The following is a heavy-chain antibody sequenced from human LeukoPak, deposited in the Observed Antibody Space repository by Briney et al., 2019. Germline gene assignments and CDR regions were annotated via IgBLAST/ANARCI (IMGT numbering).Heavy chain of an antibody. V-gene: IGHV3-74*01. CDR2: LNSDGSST. CDR1: GFSFSNYW. J-gene: IGHJ4*02. D-gene: IGHD3-22*01. CDR3: AREGQFYYDSSGNDLDY. Sequence: PGGSLRLSCAASGFSFSNYWMHWVRQAPGKGLVWVSGLNSDGSSTSYADSVKGRFTISRDNAKNTLYLKMNSLRAEDTAVYYCAREGQFYYDSSGNDLDYWGQGTLVTVSS.